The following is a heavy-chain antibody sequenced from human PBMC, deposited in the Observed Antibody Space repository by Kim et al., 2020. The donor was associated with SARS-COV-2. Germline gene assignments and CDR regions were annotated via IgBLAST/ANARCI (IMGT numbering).Heavy chain of an antibody. V-gene: IGHV3-21*01. Sequence: GGSLRLSCAASGFTFSSYSMNWVRQAPGKGLEWVSSISSSSSYIYYADSVKGRFTISRDNAKNSLYLQMNSLRAEDTAVYYCARDQAWFGKTPKGCFDYWGQGTLVTVSS. J-gene: IGHJ4*02. CDR1: GFTFSSYS. CDR2: ISSSSSYI. D-gene: IGHD3-10*01. CDR3: ARDQAWFGKTPKGCFDY.